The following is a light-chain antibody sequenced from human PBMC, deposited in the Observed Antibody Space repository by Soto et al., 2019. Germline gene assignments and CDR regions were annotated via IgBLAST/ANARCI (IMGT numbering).Light chain of an antibody. J-gene: IGKJ1*01. V-gene: IGKV3-20*01. CDR3: QQYGGSPRT. Sequence: EIVLTQSPETLSLSPGERATLSCRASHTVTSNYLAWYQQKPGQAPRLLIYGASSRATDIPDRFSGSGSGTDFTLTISRLETEDFAVYYCQQYGGSPRTFGQGTKVEIK. CDR1: HTVTSNY. CDR2: GAS.